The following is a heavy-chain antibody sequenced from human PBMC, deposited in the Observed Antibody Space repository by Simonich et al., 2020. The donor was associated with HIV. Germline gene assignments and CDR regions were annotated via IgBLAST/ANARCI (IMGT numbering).Heavy chain of an antibody. CDR1: GGSFSGYY. D-gene: IGHD5-12*01. J-gene: IGHJ4*02. CDR3: ARGGDGYKGSSFDY. CDR2: INHSGRT. V-gene: IGHV4-34*01. Sequence: AQLQQWGAGLLKPSETLSLTCAVYGGSFSGYYWSWIRQPPGKGLEWIGEINHSGRTNYNPSLKSRVTISVDTSKNQFSLKLSSVTAADTAVYYCARGGDGYKGSSFDYWGQGTLVTVSS.